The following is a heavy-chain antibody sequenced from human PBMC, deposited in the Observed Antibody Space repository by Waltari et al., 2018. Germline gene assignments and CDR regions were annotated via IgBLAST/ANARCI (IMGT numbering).Heavy chain of an antibody. CDR2: VYYNGNA. CDR3: ARSFGGSGSYKFDY. V-gene: IGHV4-39*02. CDR1: GGSISTSTHY. D-gene: IGHD3-10*01. Sequence: QLQLQESGPRLVKSSETLSLTCTVSGGSISTSTHYWAWIRQTPGKGPAWIGSVYYNGNAYYNPSLEGRVTMSVDTSKNHFSLDLESVTTSDTSIYFCARSFGGSGSYKFDYWGQGILVTVSS. J-gene: IGHJ4*02.